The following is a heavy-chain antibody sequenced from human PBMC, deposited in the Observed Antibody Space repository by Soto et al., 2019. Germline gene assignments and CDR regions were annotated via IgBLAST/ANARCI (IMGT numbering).Heavy chain of an antibody. CDR1: GFTFRTYW. CDR2: INLDGSEK. J-gene: IGHJ6*02. D-gene: IGHD5-18*01. V-gene: IGHV3-7*02. Sequence: EVQLVESGGGLVQPGGSLRLSCAASGFTFRTYWLSWVRQVPGQGLEWVANINLDGSEKNYVDSVKGRFTISSDNARXXXXXXXXXXXXXXXXXXXXXXXXXXXWDSYDYHGMDVWGQGTTVTVSS. CDR3: XXXXXXXWDSYDYHGMDV.